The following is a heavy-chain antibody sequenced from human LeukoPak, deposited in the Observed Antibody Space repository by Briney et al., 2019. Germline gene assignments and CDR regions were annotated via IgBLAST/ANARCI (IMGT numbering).Heavy chain of an antibody. Sequence: GGSLRLSCAASGFTFSSYAMSWVRQAPGKGLEWVSAISGSGGSTYYADSVKGRFTISRDNPKNTLYLQMNSLRAEDTAVYYCAKEIFSGPIFGVVIYYYYGMDVWGQGTTVTVSS. D-gene: IGHD3-3*01. J-gene: IGHJ6*02. CDR1: GFTFSSYA. V-gene: IGHV3-23*01. CDR3: AKEIFSGPIFGVVIYYYYGMDV. CDR2: ISGSGGST.